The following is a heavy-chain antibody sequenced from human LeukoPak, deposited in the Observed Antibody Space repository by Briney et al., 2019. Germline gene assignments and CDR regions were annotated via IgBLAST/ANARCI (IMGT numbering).Heavy chain of an antibody. D-gene: IGHD3-3*01. J-gene: IGHJ6*02. Sequence: PGGSLRLSCAASGFTFDDYAMHWVRQAPGKGLEWVSGISWNSGSIGYADSVKGRFTISRDNAKNSLYLQMNSLRAEDTALYYCAGPLGDFWSGYSFAVWGQGTTVTVSS. CDR3: AGPLGDFWSGYSFAV. CDR1: GFTFDDYA. CDR2: ISWNSGSI. V-gene: IGHV3-9*01.